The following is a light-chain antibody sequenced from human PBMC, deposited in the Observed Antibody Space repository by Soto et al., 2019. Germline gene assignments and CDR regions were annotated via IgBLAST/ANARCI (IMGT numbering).Light chain of an antibody. V-gene: IGKV1-5*01. CDR3: QQYENYWT. CDR1: QDISIW. J-gene: IGKJ1*01. Sequence: DIQMTQAPSSVSASVGDRVTITCRASQDISIWLAWYQHKPGKAPKLLIYDASNLDSGVPSRFSGSGSGTEFSLTISNLQPDDCATYYCQQYENYWTFGQGTRVEIK. CDR2: DAS.